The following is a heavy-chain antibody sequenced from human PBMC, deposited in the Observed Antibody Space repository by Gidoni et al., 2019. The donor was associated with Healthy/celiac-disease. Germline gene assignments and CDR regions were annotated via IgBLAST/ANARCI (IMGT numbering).Heavy chain of an antibody. V-gene: IGHV3-9*01. CDR2: ISWNSGSI. CDR1: GFTFDDYA. Sequence: EVQLVESGGGLVQPGRSLRLSCAASGFTFDDYAMHWVRQAPGKGLEWVSGISWNSGSIGYADSVKGRFTISRDNAKNSLYLQMNSLRAEDTALYYCAKGMTWAYSSSLAYWGQGTLVTVSS. CDR3: AKGMTWAYSSSLAY. J-gene: IGHJ4*02. D-gene: IGHD6-13*01.